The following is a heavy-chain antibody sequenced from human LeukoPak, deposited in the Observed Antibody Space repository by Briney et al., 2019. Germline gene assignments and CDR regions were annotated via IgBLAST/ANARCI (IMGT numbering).Heavy chain of an antibody. J-gene: IGHJ3*02. CDR2: ISWNSGSI. CDR3: VKGAAGITFDVLDI. D-gene: IGHD6-13*01. CDR1: GFTFDDYA. Sequence: GGSLRLSCAASGFTFDDYAMHWVRQAPGKGLEWVSGISWNSGSIGYADSVKGRFTISRDNAKNSLYLQMNSLRAEDMALYYCVKGAAGITFDVLDIWGQGTMVTVSS. V-gene: IGHV3-9*03.